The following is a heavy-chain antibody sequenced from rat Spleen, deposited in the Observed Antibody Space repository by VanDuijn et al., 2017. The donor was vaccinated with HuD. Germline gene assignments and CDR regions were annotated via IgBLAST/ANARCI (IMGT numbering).Heavy chain of an antibody. J-gene: IGHJ3*01. CDR3: AKDGNWELGLHNWFAY. V-gene: IGHV3-1*01. CDR2: ISYSGST. D-gene: IGHD5-1*01. CDR1: GYSITSNY. Sequence: EVQLQESGPGLVKPSQSLSLTCSVTGYSITSNYWGWIRKFPGNKMEWMGYISYSGSTSYNPSLKSRISITRDTSKNQFFLQLNSVNTEDTATYYCAKDGNWELGLHNWFAYWGQGTLVTVSS.